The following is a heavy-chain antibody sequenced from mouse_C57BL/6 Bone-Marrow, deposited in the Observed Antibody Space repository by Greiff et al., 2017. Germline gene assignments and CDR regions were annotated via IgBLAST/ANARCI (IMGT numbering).Heavy chain of an antibody. CDR3: TAITTVVAEDY. CDR1: GFTFSNYW. V-gene: IGHV6-3*01. Sequence: EVQGVESGGGLVQPGGSMKLSCVASGFTFSNYWMNWVRQSPEKGLEWVAQIRLKSDNYATHYAESVKGRFTISRDDSKSSVYLQMNNLRAEDTGIYYCTAITTVVAEDYWGQGTTLTVSS. CDR2: IRLKSDNYAT. J-gene: IGHJ2*01. D-gene: IGHD1-1*01.